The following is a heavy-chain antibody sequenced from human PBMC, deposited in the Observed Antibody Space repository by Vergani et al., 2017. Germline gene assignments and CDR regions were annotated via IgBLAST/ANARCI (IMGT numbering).Heavy chain of an antibody. V-gene: IGHV3-23*01. CDR1: GSTFATYT. D-gene: IGHD3-10*01. J-gene: IGHJ1*01. CDR3: TTAWGLYYLHGEYFQY. CDR2: ISSGGGDI. Sequence: EVQLLESGGGLVQPGGSGNPSCEAAGSTFATYTMAYVRPAPGKGLEWVAIISSGGGDIFYADPVKGRFTISRDNSKNTLFLQMNSLKDEDTAVYYCTTAWGLYYLHGEYFQYWGRGTLVSVSS.